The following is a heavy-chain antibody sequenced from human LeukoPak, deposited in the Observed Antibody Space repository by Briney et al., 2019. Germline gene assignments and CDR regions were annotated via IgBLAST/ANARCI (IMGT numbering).Heavy chain of an antibody. CDR2: ISGSGGST. J-gene: IGHJ4*02. Sequence: GGSLRLSCAASGFTFSSYAMSWVRQAPGKGLEWVSAISGSGGSTYYADSVKGRFAISRDNSKNTLYLQMNSLRAEDTAVYYCARLTWVVTAIDYWGQGTLVTVSS. CDR3: ARLTWVVTAIDY. V-gene: IGHV3-23*01. D-gene: IGHD2-21*02. CDR1: GFTFSSYA.